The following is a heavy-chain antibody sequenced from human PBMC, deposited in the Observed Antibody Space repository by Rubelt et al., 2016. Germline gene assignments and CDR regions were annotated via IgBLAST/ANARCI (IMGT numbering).Heavy chain of an antibody. J-gene: IGHJ6*02. CDR3: ARDLLAWYNRNLEPYYYYGMDV. D-gene: IGHD1-1*01. Sequence: ADSVKGRFTISRDNAKNTLYLQMNSLRAEDTAVYYCARDLLAWYNRNLEPYYYYGMDVWGQGTTVTVSS. V-gene: IGHV3-74*01.